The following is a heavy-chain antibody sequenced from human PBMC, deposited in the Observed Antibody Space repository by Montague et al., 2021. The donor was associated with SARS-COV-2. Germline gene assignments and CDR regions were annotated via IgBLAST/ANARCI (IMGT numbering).Heavy chain of an antibody. CDR3: ARDRYSSSWYGHKYYFDY. J-gene: IGHJ4*02. D-gene: IGHD6-13*01. CDR1: GGSFSGYF. CDR2: INQSGST. Sequence: SETLSLTCAVDGGSFSGYFWSWIRQPPGKGLEWIGEINQSGSTNYNPSXXCRVTISVDTSKNQFSLKLSSVTAADTAVYYCARDRYSSSWYGHKYYFDYWGQGTLVAVSS. V-gene: IGHV4-34*01.